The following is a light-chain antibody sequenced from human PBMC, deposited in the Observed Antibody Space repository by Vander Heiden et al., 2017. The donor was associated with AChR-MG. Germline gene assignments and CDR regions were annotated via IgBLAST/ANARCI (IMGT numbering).Light chain of an antibody. CDR2: DVS. Sequence: QSALTQPRSVSGSPGPSVTISCTGTSSDVGGYNYVSWYQQHPGKAPKVMIYDVSKGPSGVPDRFSGSKSGNTASLTISGLQAEDEADYYCCSYAGSYTYVFGTETKVTVL. CDR1: SSDVGGYNY. J-gene: IGLJ1*01. V-gene: IGLV2-11*01. CDR3: CSYAGSYTYV.